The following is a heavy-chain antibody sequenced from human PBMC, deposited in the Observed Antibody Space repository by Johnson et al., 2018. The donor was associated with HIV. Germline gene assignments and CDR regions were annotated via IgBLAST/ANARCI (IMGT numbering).Heavy chain of an antibody. Sequence: QVQLVESRGGVVQPGRSLRLSCAASGFTFSSYAMHWVRQAPGKGLAWVAVISYDGSNKYYADSVKGRFTISRDNSKNTLYLQMNSLRVEDTAVYYCAKDQWSSSWTNDAFDIWGQGTKVSVSS. CDR2: ISYDGSNK. CDR1: GFTFSSYA. D-gene: IGHD6-13*01. CDR3: AKDQWSSSWTNDAFDI. J-gene: IGHJ3*02. V-gene: IGHV3-30-3*01.